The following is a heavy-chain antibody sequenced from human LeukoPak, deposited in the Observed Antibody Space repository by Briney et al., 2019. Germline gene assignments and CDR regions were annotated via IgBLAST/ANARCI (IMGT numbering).Heavy chain of an antibody. CDR3: ARGYRGNYYFDY. CDR2: INTDGSST. Sequence: GGSLRLSCAASGFTFSSYWMHWVRQAPGKGLVWVSRINTDGSSTSYADSVKGRYTISRDNAKNTLYLQMNSLRAEDTAEYYCARGYRGNYYFDYWGQGTLVTVSS. CDR1: GFTFSSYW. J-gene: IGHJ4*02. V-gene: IGHV3-74*01. D-gene: IGHD1-26*01.